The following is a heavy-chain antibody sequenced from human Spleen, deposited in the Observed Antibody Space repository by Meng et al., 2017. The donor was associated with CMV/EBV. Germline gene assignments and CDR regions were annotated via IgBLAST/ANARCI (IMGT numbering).Heavy chain of an antibody. CDR1: FDDYG. V-gene: IGHV3-20*03. Sequence: FDDYGMSWVRQAPGKGLEWVSGINWNGGSTGYADSVKGRFTISRDNAKNSLYLQMNSLRAEDTALYYCARAVARARIYSSSSVPDYWGQGTLVTVSS. J-gene: IGHJ4*02. CDR2: INWNGGST. CDR3: ARAVARARIYSSSSVPDY. D-gene: IGHD6-6*01.